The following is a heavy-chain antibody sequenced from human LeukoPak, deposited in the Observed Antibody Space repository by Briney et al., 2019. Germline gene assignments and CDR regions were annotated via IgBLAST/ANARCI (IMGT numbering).Heavy chain of an antibody. D-gene: IGHD3-10*01. CDR3: ARERITMVRGVIIMYYFDY. V-gene: IGHV3-30*02. CDR2: IRYDGSNK. J-gene: IGHJ4*02. Sequence: GGSLRLSCAASGFTFSSYGMHWVRQAPGKGLEWVAFIRYDGSNKYYADSVKGRFTISRDNSKNTLYLQMNSLRAEDTAVYYCARERITMVRGVIIMYYFDYWGQGTLVTVSS. CDR1: GFTFSSYG.